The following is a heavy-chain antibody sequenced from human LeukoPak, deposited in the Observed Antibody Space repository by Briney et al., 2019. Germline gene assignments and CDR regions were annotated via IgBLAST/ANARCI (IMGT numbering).Heavy chain of an antibody. D-gene: IGHD2-21*02. V-gene: IGHV4-59*01. J-gene: IGHJ3*02. CDR3: ARVTSPHAFDI. CDR1: GGSISSYY. Sequence: SETLFLTCTVSGGSISSYYWSWIRQPPGKGLEWIGYIYYSGSTNYNPSLKSRVTISVDTSKNQFSLKLSSVTAADTAVYYCARVTSPHAFDIWGQGTMVTVSS. CDR2: IYYSGST.